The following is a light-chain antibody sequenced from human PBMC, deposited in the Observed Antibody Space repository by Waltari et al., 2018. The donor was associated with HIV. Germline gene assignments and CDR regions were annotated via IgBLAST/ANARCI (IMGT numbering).Light chain of an antibody. CDR1: SRRSNYA. J-gene: IGLJ3*02. V-gene: IGLV4-69*01. CDR3: QTWGTGIQEV. CDR2: LKSDGSH. Sequence: QLVLTQSPSASASLGASVKLPSPLRSRRSNYAISWPPQQPGKGPRYLMKLKSDGSHIKGDGTPDRFSGSSSGAERYLTISSLQSEDEADYYCQTWGTGIQEVFGGGTKLTVL.